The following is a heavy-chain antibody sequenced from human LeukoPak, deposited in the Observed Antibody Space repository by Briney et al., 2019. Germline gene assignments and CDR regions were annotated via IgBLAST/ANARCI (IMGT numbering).Heavy chain of an antibody. CDR3: ARAGAYYYGLDV. J-gene: IGHJ6*02. CDR1: GNTFTMYS. CDR2: INPRGGST. V-gene: IGHV1-46*01. Sequence: VASVKVSCKASGNTFTMYSIHWVRQAPGQGLEWMGNINPRGGSTSYAQKFQGRVTMTRDTSTSTLYMELSGLRSEDTAVYFCARAGAYYYGLDVWGQGTTVTVSS.